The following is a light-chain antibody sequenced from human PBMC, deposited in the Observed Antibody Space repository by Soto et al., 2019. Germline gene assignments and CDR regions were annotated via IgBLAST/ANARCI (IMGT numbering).Light chain of an antibody. V-gene: IGLV1-47*01. Sequence: QLVLTQPPSASETPGQRVTISCSGSSSNIGNNFVYWYQQLPRTAPRLLIYKNSQRPSGVPDRFSGSNSGTSASLAISGLRSEDEADYYCAAWDDTLSGWVFGGGTKLTVL. J-gene: IGLJ3*02. CDR3: AAWDDTLSGWV. CDR1: SSNIGNNF. CDR2: KNS.